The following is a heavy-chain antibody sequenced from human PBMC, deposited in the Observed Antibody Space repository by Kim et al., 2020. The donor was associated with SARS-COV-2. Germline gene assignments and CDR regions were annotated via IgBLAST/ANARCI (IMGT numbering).Heavy chain of an antibody. D-gene: IGHD3-10*01. CDR1: GYTFTSYA. V-gene: IGHV7-4-1*02. CDR2: INTNTGNP. Sequence: ASVKVSCKASGYTFTSYAMNWVRQAPGQGLEWMGWINTNTGNPTYAQGFTGRFVFSLDTSVSTAYLQISSLKAEDTAVYYCAREGLWFGELQALPPDYWGQGTLVTVSS. J-gene: IGHJ4*02. CDR3: AREGLWFGELQALPPDY.